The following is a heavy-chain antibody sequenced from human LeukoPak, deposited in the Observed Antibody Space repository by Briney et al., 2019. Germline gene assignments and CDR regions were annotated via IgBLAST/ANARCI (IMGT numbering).Heavy chain of an antibody. CDR2: IYHSGST. J-gene: IGHJ4*02. CDR3: ARAPGYYYGSGSSFYY. V-gene: IGHV4-4*02. Sequence: SETLSLTCAVSGGSISSSNWWSWVRPPPGKGLEWIGEIYHSGSTNYNPSLKSRVTISVDKSKNQFSLKLSSVTAADTAVYYCARAPGYYYGSGSSFYYWGQGTLVTVSS. CDR1: GGSISSSNW. D-gene: IGHD3-10*01.